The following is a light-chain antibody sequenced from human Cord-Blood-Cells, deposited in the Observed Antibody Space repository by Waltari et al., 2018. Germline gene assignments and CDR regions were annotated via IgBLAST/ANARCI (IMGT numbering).Light chain of an antibody. J-gene: IGLJ1*01. CDR2: GNS. CDR3: QCYDSSLSGYV. Sequence: QSELTQPPPVSGAPRRRVTLACTGSRPHMGPAHDVDSYPQPPGTASTLHIYGNSSRPSGVPDRFSGSKSGTSAALPTTWLQAEDEADYYCQCYDSSLSGYVFGTGTKVTVL. CDR1: RPHMGPAHD. V-gene: IGLV1-40*01.